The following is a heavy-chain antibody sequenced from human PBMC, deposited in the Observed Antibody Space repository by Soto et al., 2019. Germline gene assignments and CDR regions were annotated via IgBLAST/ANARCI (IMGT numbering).Heavy chain of an antibody. V-gene: IGHV3-30-3*01. Sequence: QVQLVESGGGVVQPGRSLRLSCAASGFTFSSYAMHWVRQAPGKGLEWGAVISYDGSNKYYADSVKGRFTISRDNSKNTLYLQMNSLRAEDTAVYYCASSTGPLDYWGQGTLVTVSS. D-gene: IGHD6-13*01. J-gene: IGHJ4*02. CDR1: GFTFSSYA. CDR3: ASSTGPLDY. CDR2: ISYDGSNK.